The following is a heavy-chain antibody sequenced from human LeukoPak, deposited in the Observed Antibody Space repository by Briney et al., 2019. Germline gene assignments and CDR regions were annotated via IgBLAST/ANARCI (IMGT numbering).Heavy chain of an antibody. D-gene: IGHD4-17*01. Sequence: SVKVSCKASGGTFSSYAISWVRQAPGQGLEWMGGIIPIFGTANYAQKFQGRVTITADESTSTAYMELSSLRSEDTAVYYCARAPDYGDFPFDYWDQGTLVTVSS. CDR3: ARAPDYGDFPFDY. V-gene: IGHV1-69*13. CDR1: GGTFSSYA. CDR2: IIPIFGTA. J-gene: IGHJ4*02.